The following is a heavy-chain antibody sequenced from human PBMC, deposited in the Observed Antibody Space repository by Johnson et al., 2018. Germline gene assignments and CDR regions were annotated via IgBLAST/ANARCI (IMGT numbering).Heavy chain of an antibody. J-gene: IGHJ3*02. D-gene: IGHD1-26*01. CDR3: AKDIRDVVGATQAFDI. CDR2: ISWNSGSI. CDR1: GFTFDDYA. V-gene: IGHV3-9*01. Sequence: VQLVQSGGGLVQXGRSXRLXCAASGFTFDDYAMHWVRQAPGKGLEWVSGISWNSGSIGYADSVKGRFTISRDNAKNSLYLQMNSLRAEDTALYYCAKDIRDVVGATQAFDIWGQGTMVTVSS.